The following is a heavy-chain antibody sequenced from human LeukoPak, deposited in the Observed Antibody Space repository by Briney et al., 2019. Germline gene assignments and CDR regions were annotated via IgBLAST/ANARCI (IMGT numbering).Heavy chain of an antibody. CDR1: GFTFDDYA. Sequence: GGSLRLSCAASGFTFDDYAMHWVRQAPGKGLEWVSGISWNSGSIGYADSVRGRFTISRDNAKNSLYLQMNSLRAEDTALYYCAKGGVVVPAAFEGKYFDYWGQGTLVTVSS. J-gene: IGHJ4*02. V-gene: IGHV3-9*01. D-gene: IGHD2-2*01. CDR2: ISWNSGSI. CDR3: AKGGVVVPAAFEGKYFDY.